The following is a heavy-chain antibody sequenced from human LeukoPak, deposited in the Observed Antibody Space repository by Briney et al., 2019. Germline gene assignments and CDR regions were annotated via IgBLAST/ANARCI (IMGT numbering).Heavy chain of an antibody. Sequence: SETLSLTCAVYGGSLSDYYWNWIRQPPGKGLEWIGEINHSGSTNYNPSLKGRVTISVDTSKNQFSLRLFSVTAADTAVYYCARAGRFPRLGMDVWGQGTTVTVS. CDR3: ARAGRFPRLGMDV. J-gene: IGHJ6*02. CDR1: GGSLSDYY. CDR2: INHSGST. V-gene: IGHV4-34*01. D-gene: IGHD3-3*01.